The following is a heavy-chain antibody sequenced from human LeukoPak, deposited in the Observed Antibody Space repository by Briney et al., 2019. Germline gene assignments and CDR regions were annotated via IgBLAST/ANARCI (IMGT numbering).Heavy chain of an antibody. CDR3: ARETTVTTVDY. CDR2: ISSSSNTI. J-gene: IGHJ4*02. CDR1: GFTFSIYS. Sequence: GGSLRLSCAASGFTFSIYSMNWVRQAPGKGLEWVSYISSSSNTIYYADSVKGRFTISRDNAKNSLYLQMNSLRVEDTAVYYCARETTVTTVDYWGQGTLVTVSS. V-gene: IGHV3-48*04. D-gene: IGHD4-17*01.